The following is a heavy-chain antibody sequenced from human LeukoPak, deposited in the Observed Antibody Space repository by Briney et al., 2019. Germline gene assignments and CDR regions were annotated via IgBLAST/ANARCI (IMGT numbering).Heavy chain of an antibody. V-gene: IGHV3-23*01. CDR1: GFTFSSYA. CDR3: AKLKATSPHFDY. CDR2: ISGSGGTT. J-gene: IGHJ4*02. Sequence: HAGGSLRLSCAVSGFTFSSYAMSWVRQAPGKGLEWVSAISGSGGTTYYADSVKGRFSISRDNSKNMLYLQMNSLRAEDTAVYYCAKLKATSPHFDYWGQGILVTVSS.